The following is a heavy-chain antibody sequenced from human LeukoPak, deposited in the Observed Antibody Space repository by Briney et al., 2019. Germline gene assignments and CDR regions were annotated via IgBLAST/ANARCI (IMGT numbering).Heavy chain of an antibody. D-gene: IGHD5-18*01. CDR1: GYTFTSYA. J-gene: IGHJ4*02. CDR3: ARADAREYSYGPAKSPKFDY. Sequence: ASVKVSCKASGYTFTSYAMHWVRQAPGQRLEWMGWINADNGNTKYSQKFQGRVTITRDTSASTAYMELSSLRSEDTAVYYCARADAREYSYGPAKSPKFDYWGQGTLVTVSS. V-gene: IGHV1-3*01. CDR2: INADNGNT.